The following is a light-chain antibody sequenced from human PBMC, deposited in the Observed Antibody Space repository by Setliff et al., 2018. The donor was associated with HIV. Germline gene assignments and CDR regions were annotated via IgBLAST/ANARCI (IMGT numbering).Light chain of an antibody. Sequence: QSVLTQPASVSGSPGQSITLSCTGTSSDVGSYNLVSWFQQHPGKAPKLIIYDVSKRPSGVSNRFSGSKSGNTASLTISGLQAEDEADYYCSSYTSSSTYVFGTGTKVTVL. CDR3: SSYTSSSTYV. CDR2: DVS. J-gene: IGLJ1*01. CDR1: SSDVGSYNL. V-gene: IGLV2-14*02.